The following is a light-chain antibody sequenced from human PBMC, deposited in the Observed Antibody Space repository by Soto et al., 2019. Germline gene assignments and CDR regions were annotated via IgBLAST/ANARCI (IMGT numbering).Light chain of an antibody. CDR1: QSISSY. CDR3: QQYHNLWT. V-gene: IGKV1-39*01. CDR2: AAS. Sequence: DIQMTQSPSSLSASVGDRVTITCRASQSISSYLNWYQQKPGKAPKLLIYAASSLQSGVPSRFSGSGSGTDFTLTISSLQPEDFALYYCQQYHNLWTFGQGTKVDI. J-gene: IGKJ1*01.